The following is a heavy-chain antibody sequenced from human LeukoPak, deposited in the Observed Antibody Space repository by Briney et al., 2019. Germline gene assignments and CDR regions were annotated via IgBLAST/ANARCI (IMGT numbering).Heavy chain of an antibody. CDR2: IIPIFGTA. CDR3: AIALLCSGGSCDSPYYYGMDV. V-gene: IGHV1-69*01. J-gene: IGHJ6*04. Sequence: GSSVKVSCKASGGTFSSYAISWVRQAPGQGLEWMGGIIPIFGTANYAQKFQGRVTITADESTSTAYMELSSLRSEDTAVYYCAIALLCSGGSCDSPYYYGMDVWGKGTTVTVSS. CDR1: GGTFSSYA. D-gene: IGHD2-15*01.